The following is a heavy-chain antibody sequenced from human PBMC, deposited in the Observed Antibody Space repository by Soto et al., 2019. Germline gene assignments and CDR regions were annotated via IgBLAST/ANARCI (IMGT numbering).Heavy chain of an antibody. CDR3: ARGSDAGILSVGVTRHFDY. CDR2: ISSRSSYI. V-gene: IGHV3-21*01. D-gene: IGHD3-10*01. Sequence: GGSLRLSCAASGFTFSSYSMNWVRQAPGKGLEWVSSISSRSSYIYYADSVKGRFTISRENAKNSLYLQMNSLRAEDTAVYYCARGSDAGILSVGVTRHFDYWGQGTLVTVSS. J-gene: IGHJ4*02. CDR1: GFTFSSYS.